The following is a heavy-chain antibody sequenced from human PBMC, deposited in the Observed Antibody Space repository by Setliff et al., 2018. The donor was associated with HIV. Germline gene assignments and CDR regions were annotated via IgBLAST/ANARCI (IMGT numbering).Heavy chain of an antibody. D-gene: IGHD3-22*01. J-gene: IGHJ4*02. Sequence: PSETLSLTCTVSDDPINSFYWSWIRQPPGKGLEWIGYIYTSGSTNYNPSLEGRVTISVDTSKNQFSLTLSSVTAADTAVYYCARTPEDYDQYFFDRWGQGTLVTVSS. V-gene: IGHV4-4*09. CDR2: IYTSGST. CDR1: DDPINSFY. CDR3: ARTPEDYDQYFFDR.